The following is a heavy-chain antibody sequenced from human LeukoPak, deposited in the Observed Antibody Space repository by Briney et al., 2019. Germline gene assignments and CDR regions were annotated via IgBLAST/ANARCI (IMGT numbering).Heavy chain of an antibody. CDR2: IYSGGST. Sequence: GGSLRLSCAASGFTVSSSYLSWVRQAPGKGLEWVSVIYSGGSTYYADSVKGRFTISRDKSRNTLYLQMNSLRAEDPVVYYCARNGYSSSWYPAYWGQGTLVTVSS. J-gene: IGHJ4*02. V-gene: IGHV3-53*01. D-gene: IGHD6-13*01. CDR3: ARNGYSSSWYPAY. CDR1: GFTVSSSY.